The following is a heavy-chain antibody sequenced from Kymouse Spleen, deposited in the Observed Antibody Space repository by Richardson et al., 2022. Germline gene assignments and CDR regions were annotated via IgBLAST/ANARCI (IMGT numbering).Heavy chain of an antibody. CDR2: INHSGST. J-gene: IGHJ5*02. Sequence: QVQLQQWGAGLLKPSETLSLTCAVYGGSFSGYYWSWIRQPPGKGLEWIGEINHSGSTNYNPSLKSRVTISVDTSKNQFSLKLSSVTAADTAVYYCARSIAAAGKGDWFDPWGQGTLVTVSS. CDR3: ARSIAAAGKGDWFDP. D-gene: IGHD6-13*01. V-gene: IGHV4-34*01. CDR1: GGSFSGYY.